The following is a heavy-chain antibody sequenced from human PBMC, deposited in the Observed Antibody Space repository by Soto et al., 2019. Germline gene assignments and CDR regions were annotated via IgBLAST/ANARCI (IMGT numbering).Heavy chain of an antibody. Sequence: EIQLVESGGGLVKPGGSLRLSCAASGFTFSDYIMNWVRQAPGKGLEWLSSISSSSSNIFYADSVKGRFTISRDNAKNALLPHMNILRADDTSVYYGASPREYWCSTKRYIVFHIWGRGPRATVSP. CDR1: GFTFSDYI. D-gene: IGHD2-2*01. J-gene: IGHJ3*02. V-gene: IGHV3-21*06. CDR2: ISSSSSNI. CDR3: ASPREYWCSTKRYIVFHI.